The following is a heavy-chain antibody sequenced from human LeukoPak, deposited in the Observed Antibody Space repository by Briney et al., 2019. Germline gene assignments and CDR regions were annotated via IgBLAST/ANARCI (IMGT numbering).Heavy chain of an antibody. D-gene: IGHD3-10*01. Sequence: PGGSLRLSCEASGFTFSSYCMHWVRQAPGKGLERVAGIWNDGNDKYYADSVKGRFIISRDNSKNTLYLQMNGLRAEDTAVYYCARDNSGSYSFVDYWGQGTLVTVSS. CDR2: IWNDGNDK. V-gene: IGHV3-33*01. CDR1: GFTFSSYC. CDR3: ARDNSGSYSFVDY. J-gene: IGHJ4*02.